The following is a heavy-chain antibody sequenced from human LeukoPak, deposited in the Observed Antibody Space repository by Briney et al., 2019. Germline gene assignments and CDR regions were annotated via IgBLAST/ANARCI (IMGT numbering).Heavy chain of an antibody. CDR2: IYYRGST. D-gene: IGHD1-26*01. CDR3: ESPGGIDP. CDR1: CGSISSYY. J-gene: IGHJ5*02. V-gene: IGHV4-59*01. Sequence: ETLSLTCTLSCGSISSYYSSGIRQPPGEGREGIGYIYYRGSTNYNPSLKRRVTTPVDTSKNQYSPKLSSVTAADTAVYYCESPGGIDPWGQGTLVTVSS.